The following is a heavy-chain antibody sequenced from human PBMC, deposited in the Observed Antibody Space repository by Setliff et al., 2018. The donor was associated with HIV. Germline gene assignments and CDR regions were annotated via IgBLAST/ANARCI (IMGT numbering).Heavy chain of an antibody. J-gene: IGHJ5*02. CDR2: IYHSGST. V-gene: IGHV4-39*07. D-gene: IGHD6-13*01. Sequence: SETLSLTCTVSGGSISNSRYYWSWIRQPPGKGLEWIGSIYHSGSTYYNPSLKSRVIISIDKSKTKFSLKVSSVTAADTAVYYCARILVAAAGTGFDPWGQGILVTVSS. CDR1: GGSISNSRYY. CDR3: ARILVAAAGTGFDP.